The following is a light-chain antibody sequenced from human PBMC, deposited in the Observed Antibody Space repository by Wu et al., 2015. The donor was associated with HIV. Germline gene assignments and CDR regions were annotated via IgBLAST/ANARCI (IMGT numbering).Light chain of an antibody. CDR3: QQYNNWPPGS. V-gene: IGKV3-15*01. CDR2: GAS. J-gene: IGKJ2*03. CDR1: QNISSN. Sequence: EIVMTQSPATLSVSPGERATLSCRASQNISSNLAWYQQKPGQAPRLLIYGASTRATGIPARFSGSGSGTEFTLTISSLQSEDFLVYYCQQYNNWPPGSFGQGTKLEIK.